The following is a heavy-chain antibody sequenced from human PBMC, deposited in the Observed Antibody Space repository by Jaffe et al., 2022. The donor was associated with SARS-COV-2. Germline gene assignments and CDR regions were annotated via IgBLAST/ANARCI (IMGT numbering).Heavy chain of an antibody. V-gene: IGHV4-59*01. CDR3: ARGGRGYSYGYYERLDSNFDY. D-gene: IGHD5-18*01. CDR2: IYYSGST. J-gene: IGHJ4*02. Sequence: QVQLQESGPGLVKPSETLSLTCTVSGGSISSYYWSWIRQPPGKGLEWIGYIYYSGSTNYNPSLKSRVTISVDTSKNQFSLKLSSVTAADTAVYYCARGGRGYSYGYYERLDSNFDYWGQGTLVTVSS. CDR1: GGSISSYY.